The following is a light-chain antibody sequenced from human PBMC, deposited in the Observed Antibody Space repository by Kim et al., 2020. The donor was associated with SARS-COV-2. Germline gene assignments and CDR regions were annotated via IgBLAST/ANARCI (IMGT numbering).Light chain of an antibody. CDR3: QQSYRTWT. J-gene: IGKJ1*01. V-gene: IGKV1-39*01. Sequence: DIQMTQSPSSLSASVGDRLTITCRASQTISSYLNWYQQKPGKAPKLLIYTASNLQDGVPSRFSGSGSGTDFTLTISSLQPEDFATYYCQQSYRTWTFGQGTKVDIK. CDR2: TAS. CDR1: QTISSY.